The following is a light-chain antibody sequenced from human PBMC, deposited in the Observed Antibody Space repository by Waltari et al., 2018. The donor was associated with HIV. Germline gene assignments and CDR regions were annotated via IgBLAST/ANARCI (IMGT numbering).Light chain of an antibody. CDR1: GTNIAGST. Sequence: QSVLTQPPSLPAAHGHKITISCSGGGTNIAGSTVNRYQQLPSRAPKLIIDHDHRRPSGVSDRFTASTSGTSASLFISKLQAADEATDYCAAWGDSLSGFVFGGGT. V-gene: IGLV1-44*01. CDR2: HDH. CDR3: AAWGDSLSGFV. J-gene: IGLJ3*02.